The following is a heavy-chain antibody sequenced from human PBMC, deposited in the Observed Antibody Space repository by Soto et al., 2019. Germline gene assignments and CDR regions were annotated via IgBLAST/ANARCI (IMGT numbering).Heavy chain of an antibody. J-gene: IGHJ4*02. D-gene: IGHD2-21*02. CDR1: GFNLRNYE. V-gene: IGHV3-48*03. CDR3: ATEELCGADCYFFKH. Sequence: EVQLLETGGGSVHVGWSLRLSCAVSGFNLRNYEMNWVRQVPGKGLEWISKISGSNNNIYYADSVQGRFTISRDNANNVLFLQMNSLRAEDTATYHCATEELCGADCYFFKHWGQGTLVTVSS. CDR2: ISGSNNNI.